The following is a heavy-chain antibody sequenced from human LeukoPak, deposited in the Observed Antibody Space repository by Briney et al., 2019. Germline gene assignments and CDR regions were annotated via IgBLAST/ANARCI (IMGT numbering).Heavy chain of an antibody. Sequence: SQTLSLTRTLSRGSVSRYYRTGIRQPPPRGQEWIGCISASGSTNSNPSLKSRVTISVDTSKNQFSLKVSFVTAADTAVYYCARHRDMATIGYYAFDIWGQGAMVTVSS. CDR2: ISASGST. CDR3: ARHRDMATIGYYAFDI. D-gene: IGHD5-24*01. CDR1: RGSVSRYY. V-gene: IGHV4-4*09. J-gene: IGHJ3*02.